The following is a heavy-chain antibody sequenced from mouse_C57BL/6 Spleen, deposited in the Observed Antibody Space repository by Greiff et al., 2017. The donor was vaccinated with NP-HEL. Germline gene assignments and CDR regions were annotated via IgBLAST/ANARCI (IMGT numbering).Heavy chain of an antibody. V-gene: IGHV5-17*01. D-gene: IGHD3-2*02. J-gene: IGHJ4*01. CDR3: ARGSRYAMDY. CDR1: GFTFSDYG. Sequence: EVQRVESGGGLVKPGGSLKLSCAASGFTFSDYGMHWVRQAPEKGLEWVAYISRGSSTIYYADTVKGRFTISRDNAKNTLFLQMTSLRSEDTAMYYCARGSRYAMDYWGQGTSVTVAA. CDR2: ISRGSSTI.